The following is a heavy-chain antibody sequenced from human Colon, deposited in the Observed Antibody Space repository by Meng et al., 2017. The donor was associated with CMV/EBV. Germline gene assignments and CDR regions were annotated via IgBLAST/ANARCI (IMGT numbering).Heavy chain of an antibody. CDR1: GFTFSSYW. CDR2: IKQDGSEK. Sequence: GESLKISCAASGFTFSSYWMSWVRQAPGKGLEWVANIKQDGSEKYYVDSVKGRFTISRDNAENSLYLQMNSLRAEDTAVYYCARGVGMGYYDILTGYYPYYYYYGMDVWGQGTTVTVSS. J-gene: IGHJ6*02. CDR3: ARGVGMGYYDILTGYYPYYYYYGMDV. D-gene: IGHD3-9*01. V-gene: IGHV3-7*01.